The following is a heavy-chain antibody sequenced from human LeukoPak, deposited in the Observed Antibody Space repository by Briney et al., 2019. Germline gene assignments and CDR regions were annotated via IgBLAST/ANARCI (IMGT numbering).Heavy chain of an antibody. D-gene: IGHD6-19*01. J-gene: IGHJ4*02. V-gene: IGHV3-9*01. CDR3: AKDIGAVAGTGFDY. CDR2: ISWNSDSI. Sequence: GGSLRLSCAASGFTFDDYAMHWVRQAPGKGLEWVSGISWNSDSIGYADSVKGRFTISRDNAKNSLYLQMNSLRAEDTALYYCAKDIGAVAGTGFDYWGQGTLVTVSS. CDR1: GFTFDDYA.